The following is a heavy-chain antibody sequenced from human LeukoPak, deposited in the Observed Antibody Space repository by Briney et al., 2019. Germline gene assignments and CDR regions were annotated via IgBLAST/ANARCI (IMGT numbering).Heavy chain of an antibody. CDR2: INHSGST. CDR3: ARGRVVDIVVVVADTRRNWFDP. CDR1: GGSFSGYY. D-gene: IGHD2-15*01. V-gene: IGHV4-34*01. J-gene: IGHJ5*02. Sequence: SETLSLTCAVYGGSFSGYYWSWIRQPPGKGLEWIGEINHSGSTNYNPSLKSRVTISVDTSKNQFSLKLSSVTAADTAVYYCARGRVVDIVVVVADTRRNWFDPWGQGTLVTVSS.